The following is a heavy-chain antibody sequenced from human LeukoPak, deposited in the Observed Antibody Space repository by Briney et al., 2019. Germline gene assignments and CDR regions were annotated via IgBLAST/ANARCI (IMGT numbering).Heavy chain of an antibody. CDR2: ISSTSGSI. CDR3: ARDLEDYNNYGEMAI. CDR1: GFTFTTYS. J-gene: IGHJ4*02. V-gene: IGHV3-21*01. Sequence: GGSLRLSCAASGFTFTTYSMSWVRQAPEKGPEWVSSISSTSGSIFYADSVKGRFTISRDNAKNSLYLQMNSLRAEDTAVYYCARDLEDYNNYGEMAIWGQGALVTVSS. D-gene: IGHD4-11*01.